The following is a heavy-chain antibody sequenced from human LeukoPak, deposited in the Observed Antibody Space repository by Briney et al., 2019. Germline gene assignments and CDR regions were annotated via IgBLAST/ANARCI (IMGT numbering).Heavy chain of an antibody. Sequence: GASVKVSFMSPGYTFTSYGVSWVRQAPGQGGEWMGWISAYNGKTNYAQKLQGRVTMTTDTSTSTAYMELRSLRSDDTAVYYCARDVGMATPAGIDYWGQGTLVTVSS. V-gene: IGHV1-18*01. CDR2: ISAYNGKT. CDR1: GYTFTSYG. J-gene: IGHJ4*02. D-gene: IGHD5-24*01. CDR3: ARDVGMATPAGIDY.